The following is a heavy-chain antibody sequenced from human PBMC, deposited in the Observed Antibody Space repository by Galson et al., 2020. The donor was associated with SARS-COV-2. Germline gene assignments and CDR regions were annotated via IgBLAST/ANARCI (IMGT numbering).Heavy chain of an antibody. CDR2: INKFGTEE. Sequence: GGSLRLSCKASGFIFTHYWMTWVRQAPGKRLEWVANINKFGTEEYYLDSVKGRFTISRDNADNSLFLQMDSLTAEDTGLYYCARSPESYNYESGGQGTLVIVSS. CDR3: ARSPESYNYES. J-gene: IGHJ4*02. CDR1: GFIFTHYW. D-gene: IGHD5-12*01. V-gene: IGHV3-7*01.